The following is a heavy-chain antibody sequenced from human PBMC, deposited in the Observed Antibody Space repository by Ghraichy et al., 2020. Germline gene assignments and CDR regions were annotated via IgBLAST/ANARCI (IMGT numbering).Heavy chain of an antibody. CDR2: ISIDGSQK. J-gene: IGHJ4*02. Sequence: GGSLRLSCAGSGTPFENYDYHWVRRAPGAGLEWVALISIDGSQKSYADSVRGRFTISRDNFKNTLSLQMNSLRAADTATYYCARQWRSHLDYWGRGTRVNVSS. CDR1: GTPFENYD. CDR3: ARQWRSHLDY. V-gene: IGHV3-30*03. D-gene: IGHD6-19*01.